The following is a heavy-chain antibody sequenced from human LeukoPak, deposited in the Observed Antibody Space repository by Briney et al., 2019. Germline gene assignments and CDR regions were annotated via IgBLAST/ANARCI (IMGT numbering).Heavy chain of an antibody. CDR2: VNPNSGDT. CDR1: GLTFSGYY. CDR3: ARLPLYYYDSSGYFDY. D-gene: IGHD3-22*01. V-gene: IGHV1-2*02. Sequence: VASVKVSCKASGLTFSGYYIHWVRQAPGQGLEWMGWVNPNSGDTNYAQKFQGRVTMTRDTSISTAYMELSRLRSDDTAVYYCARLPLYYYDSSGYFDYWGQGTLVTVSS. J-gene: IGHJ4*02.